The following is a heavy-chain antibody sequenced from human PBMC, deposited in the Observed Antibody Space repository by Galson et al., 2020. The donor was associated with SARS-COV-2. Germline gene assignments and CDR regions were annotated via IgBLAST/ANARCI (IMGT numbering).Heavy chain of an antibody. J-gene: IGHJ1*01. CDR3: AEYRQLMVDV. CDR2: IDTYANHI. CDR1: GDRITDYA. V-gene: IGHV3-23*03. D-gene: IGHD2-8*01. Sequence: GGSLSLSCAASGDRITDYAKNWGRHAPATGHGWVSVIDTYANHITYADSVLCRFTISRDNSKNMVYLQMNNLRAEDTAVYYCAEYRQLMVDVWGQGSLVTVSS.